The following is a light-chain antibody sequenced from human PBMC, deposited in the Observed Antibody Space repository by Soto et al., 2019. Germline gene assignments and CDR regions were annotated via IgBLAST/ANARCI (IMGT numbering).Light chain of an antibody. V-gene: IGKV1-5*03. CDR2: KAS. CDR1: QSISSW. Sequence: DIQMTQSPSTLSASVGDRVTITCRASQSISSWLAWYQQKPGKATKILIYKASSLESGVPSRFSGSGSGTEFTLTISSLQPDDFATYYCQQYSTYTPRTFGQGTKVDNK. J-gene: IGKJ1*01. CDR3: QQYSTYTPRT.